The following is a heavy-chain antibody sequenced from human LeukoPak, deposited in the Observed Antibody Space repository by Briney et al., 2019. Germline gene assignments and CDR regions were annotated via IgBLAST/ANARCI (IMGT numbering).Heavy chain of an antibody. V-gene: IGHV4-59*01. J-gene: IGHJ4*02. Sequence: PSETLSLTCTVSGGSISSYYWSWIRQPPGKGLEWIGYFYYSGSTNYNPSLKSRVTISVDTSKNQFSLKLSSVTAADTAVYYCARWTYDSSGLTFDYWGQGTLVTVSS. CDR3: ARWTYDSSGLTFDY. CDR2: FYYSGST. CDR1: GGSISSYY. D-gene: IGHD3-22*01.